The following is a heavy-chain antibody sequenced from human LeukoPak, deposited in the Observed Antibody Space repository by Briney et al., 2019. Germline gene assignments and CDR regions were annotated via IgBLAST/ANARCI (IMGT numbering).Heavy chain of an antibody. CDR1: GYSFTSYD. CDR2: IYPRDGST. J-gene: IGHJ4*02. CDR3: ARDQEGFDY. Sequence: ASVKVSCKASGYSFTSYDISWVRQAPGQGLEWMGMIYPRDGSTSYAQKFQGRVTVTRDTSTSTVHMELSGLRSEDTAVYYCARDQEGFDYWGQGTLVTVSS. V-gene: IGHV1-46*01.